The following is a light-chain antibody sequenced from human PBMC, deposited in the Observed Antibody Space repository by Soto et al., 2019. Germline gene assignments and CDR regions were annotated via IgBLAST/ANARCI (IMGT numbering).Light chain of an antibody. CDR2: DAS. CDR1: QSVSSY. J-gene: IGKJ5*01. CDR3: QQRSNWPPS. Sequence: EIVLTQSPATLSLSPGERATLSCRASQSVSSYLAWYQQKPGQAPRLLIYDASNRATGIPARFSGSGSGTDLTIKISRIETDDFGVYHCQQRSNWPPSFAQGPRLETK. V-gene: IGKV3-11*01.